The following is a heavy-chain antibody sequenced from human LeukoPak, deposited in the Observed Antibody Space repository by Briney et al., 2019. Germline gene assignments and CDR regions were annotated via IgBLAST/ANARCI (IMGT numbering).Heavy chain of an antibody. CDR3: ARDSGYCGGAICYPNWFDP. D-gene: IGHD2-15*01. J-gene: IGHJ5*02. CDR2: IYHSGST. V-gene: IGHV4-31*03. Sequence: SETLSLTCTVSGGSISSGGYYWSWIRQYPGKGLEWIGYIYHSGSTYYNPSLKSRVTISVDMSENQFSLRLSSVTAADTAVYYCARDSGYCGGAICYPNWFDPWGQGTLVTVSS. CDR1: GGSISSGGYY.